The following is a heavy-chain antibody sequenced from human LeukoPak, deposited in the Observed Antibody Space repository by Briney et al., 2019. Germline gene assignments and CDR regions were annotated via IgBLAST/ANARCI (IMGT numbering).Heavy chain of an antibody. CDR3: AGDLYYDSSGYYYVDY. Sequence: ASVKVSCKASGYTFTGYYMHWVRQAPGQGLEWMGWINPNSGGTNYAQKFQGRVTMTRDTSISTAYMELSRLRSDDTAVYYCAGDLYYDSSGYYYVDYWGQGTLVTVSS. CDR2: INPNSGGT. CDR1: GYTFTGYY. J-gene: IGHJ4*02. V-gene: IGHV1-2*02. D-gene: IGHD3-22*01.